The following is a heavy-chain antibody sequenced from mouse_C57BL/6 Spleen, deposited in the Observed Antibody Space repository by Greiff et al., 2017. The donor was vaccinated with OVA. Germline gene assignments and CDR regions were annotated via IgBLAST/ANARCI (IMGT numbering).Heavy chain of an antibody. V-gene: IGHV5-4*01. CDR1: GFTFSSYA. J-gene: IGHJ1*03. Sequence: EVQVVESGGGLVKPGGSLKLSCAASGFTFSSYAMSWVRQTPEKRLEWVATISDGGSYTYYPDNVKGRFTISRDNAKNNLYLQMSHLKSEDTAMYYCARDYYGSSYRHFDVWGTGTTVTVSS. D-gene: IGHD1-1*01. CDR3: ARDYYGSSYRHFDV. CDR2: ISDGGSYT.